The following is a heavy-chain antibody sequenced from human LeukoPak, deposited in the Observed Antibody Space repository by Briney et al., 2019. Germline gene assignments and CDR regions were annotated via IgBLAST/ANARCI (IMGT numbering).Heavy chain of an antibody. V-gene: IGHV4-59*01. Sequence: SETLSLTCTVSGGSISSYYWSWIRQPPGKGLEWIGYIYYSGSTNYNPSLKSRVTISVDTSKNQFSLKLSSVTAADTAVYYCAREGGSYDYVLWGQGTTVTVSS. J-gene: IGHJ6*02. CDR3: AREGGSYDYVL. D-gene: IGHD3-16*01. CDR2: IYYSGST. CDR1: GGSISSYY.